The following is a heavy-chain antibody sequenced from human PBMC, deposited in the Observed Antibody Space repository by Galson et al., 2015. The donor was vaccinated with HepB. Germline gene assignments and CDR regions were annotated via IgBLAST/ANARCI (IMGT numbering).Heavy chain of an antibody. D-gene: IGHD3-22*01. V-gene: IGHV1-69*13. J-gene: IGHJ2*01. Sequence: SVKVSCKASGGTFSSYAISWVRQAPGQGLEWMGGIIPIFGTANYAQKFQGRVTITADESTSTAYMELSSLRSEDTAVYYCARAGRGGYDSSGYYPITNWYFDLWGRGTLVTVSS. CDR2: IIPIFGTA. CDR3: ARAGRGGYDSSGYYPITNWYFDL. CDR1: GGTFSSYA.